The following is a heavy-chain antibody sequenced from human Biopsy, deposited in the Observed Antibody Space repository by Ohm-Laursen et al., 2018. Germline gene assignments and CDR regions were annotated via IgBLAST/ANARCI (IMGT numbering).Heavy chain of an antibody. Sequence: LSLTCAASGFIFSDYGMHWVRQAPGKGLEWVSGISGSSNNIIYADSVRGRFTISRDNAKSSLYLEMNSLRSEDTAFYYCTKRRTAARPFDSWGHGTLVTVSS. CDR2: ISGSSNNI. V-gene: IGHV3-9*01. CDR3: TKRRTAARPFDS. D-gene: IGHD6-25*01. J-gene: IGHJ4*01. CDR1: GFIFSDYG.